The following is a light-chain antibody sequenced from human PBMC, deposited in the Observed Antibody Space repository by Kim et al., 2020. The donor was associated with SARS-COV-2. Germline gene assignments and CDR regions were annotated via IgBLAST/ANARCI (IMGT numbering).Light chain of an antibody. CDR1: QSISGW. CDR2: HAS. J-gene: IGKJ3*01. V-gene: IGKV1-5*01. CDR3: QHLGT. Sequence: TLSVSIGDRVTITCRASQSISGWLAWYQQKPGKAPKLLIYHASSLESGVPSRFSGSGSGTEFTLTINSLQPDDFATYYCQHLGTFGLGTKVDIK.